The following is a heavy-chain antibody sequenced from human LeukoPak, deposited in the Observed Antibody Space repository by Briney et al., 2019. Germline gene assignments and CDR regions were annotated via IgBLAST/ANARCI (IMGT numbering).Heavy chain of an antibody. Sequence: PSETLSLSCTVSGDSISSYYWSWIRQPPGKGLEWIGYIYYSGSTNYNPSLKSRVAISVDTPKNQFSLKLSSVTAADTAVYYCARRYCSGGSCSSFDYWGQGTLVTVSS. D-gene: IGHD2-15*01. CDR1: GDSISSYY. J-gene: IGHJ4*02. CDR3: ARRYCSGGSCSSFDY. CDR2: IYYSGST. V-gene: IGHV4-59*01.